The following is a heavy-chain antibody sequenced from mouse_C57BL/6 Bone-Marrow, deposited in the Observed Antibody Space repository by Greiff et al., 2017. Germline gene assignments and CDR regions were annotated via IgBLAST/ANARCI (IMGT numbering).Heavy chain of an antibody. Sequence: EVHLVESGGGLVKPGGSLKLSCAASGFTFSDYGMHWVRQAPERGLEWVAYIGSGSSTIYYAETVKGRYTISRDHAKNTLFLQMTSMRPEDTAMYYCARVVYYYGSSYVPYWYFDVWGTGTTVTVAS. CDR3: ARVVYYYGSSYVPYWYFDV. CDR1: GFTFSDYG. CDR2: IGSGSSTI. D-gene: IGHD1-1*01. V-gene: IGHV5-17*01. J-gene: IGHJ1*03.